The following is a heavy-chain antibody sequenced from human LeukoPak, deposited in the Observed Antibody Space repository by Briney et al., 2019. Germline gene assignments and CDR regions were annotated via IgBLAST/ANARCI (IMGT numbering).Heavy chain of an antibody. V-gene: IGHV3-23*01. Sequence: PGGSLRLSCAASGFTFSNYAMSWVRQAPRKGLEWVSGISGSGGGTYYADSVKGRFTISRDNSKNTLYLQMNSLRAEDTAVYYCARDYYYDSSGYYYIDYWGQGTLVTVSS. CDR3: ARDYYYDSSGYYYIDY. CDR2: ISGSGGGT. CDR1: GFTFSNYA. D-gene: IGHD3-22*01. J-gene: IGHJ4*02.